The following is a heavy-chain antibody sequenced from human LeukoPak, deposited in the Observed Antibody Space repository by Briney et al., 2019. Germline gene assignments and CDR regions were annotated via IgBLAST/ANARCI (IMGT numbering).Heavy chain of an antibody. CDR1: GFTFSSYS. D-gene: IGHD3-10*01. CDR2: ISSSSSYI. CDR3: ARDEYYYGSGSYLYYFDY. V-gene: IGHV3-21*01. J-gene: IGHJ4*02. Sequence: WGSLRLSCAASGFTFSSYSMNWVRQAPGKGLEWVSSISSSSSYIYYADSVKGRFTISRDNAKNSLYLQMNSLRAEDTAVYYCARDEYYYGSGSYLYYFDYWGQGTLVTVSS.